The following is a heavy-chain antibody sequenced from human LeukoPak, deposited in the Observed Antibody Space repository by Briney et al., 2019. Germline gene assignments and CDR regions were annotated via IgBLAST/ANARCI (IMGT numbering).Heavy chain of an antibody. D-gene: IGHD5-24*01. J-gene: IGHJ3*02. CDR1: GGTFSSYA. CDR2: IIPIFGTA. Sequence: ASVKVSCXASGGTFSSYAISWVRRAHGQGLEWMGRIIPIFGTANYAQKFQGRVTITTDESTSTAYMELSSLRSEDTAVYYCARTPRRDGYKKRDAFDIWGQGTMVTVSS. CDR3: ARTPRRDGYKKRDAFDI. V-gene: IGHV1-69*05.